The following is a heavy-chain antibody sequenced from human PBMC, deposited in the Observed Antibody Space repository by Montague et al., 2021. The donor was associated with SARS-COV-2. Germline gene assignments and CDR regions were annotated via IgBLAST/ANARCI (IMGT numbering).Heavy chain of an antibody. J-gene: IGHJ5*02. Sequence: TLSLTCTVSRGSISSGGNYWSWIRQHPVKGLEWIGYSYYSGSTYYNPSLKSRVSISVDTSKNQFSLKLSSVTAADTAVYYCARGRSYSSTWCGAFDPWGQGMQVTVSS. D-gene: IGHD6-13*01. V-gene: IGHV4-31*03. CDR3: ARGRSYSSTWCGAFDP. CDR1: RGSISSGGNY. CDR2: SYYSGST.